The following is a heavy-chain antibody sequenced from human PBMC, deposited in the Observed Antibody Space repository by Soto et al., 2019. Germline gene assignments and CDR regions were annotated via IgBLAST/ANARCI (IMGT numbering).Heavy chain of an antibody. CDR2: IYSGGST. J-gene: IGHJ6*02. V-gene: IGHV3-53*01. D-gene: IGHD3-3*01. Sequence: EVQLVESGGGLIQPGGSLRLSCAASGFTVSSNYMSWVRQAPGKGLEWVSVIYSGGSTYYADSVKGRFTISRDNSKNTLYLQMNSLRAEDTAVYYCAREFFWGGYDTRHYYYGMDVWGQGTTVTVSS. CDR3: AREFFWGGYDTRHYYYGMDV. CDR1: GFTVSSNY.